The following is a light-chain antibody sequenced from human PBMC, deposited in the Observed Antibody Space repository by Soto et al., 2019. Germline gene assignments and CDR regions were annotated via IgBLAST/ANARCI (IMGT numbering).Light chain of an antibody. V-gene: IGKV1-33*01. CDR1: QRIGTY. CDR3: QHYSNLPYT. CDR2: DVS. J-gene: IGKJ2*01. Sequence: DIQMTQSPSSLSASVGDRVTITCRASQRIGTYLNWYQQKPGKAPRLLIYDVSKLQTGVPSRFSGSGSGTDFTFTISSLQPEDIATYYCQHYSNLPYTFGPGTKLEIK.